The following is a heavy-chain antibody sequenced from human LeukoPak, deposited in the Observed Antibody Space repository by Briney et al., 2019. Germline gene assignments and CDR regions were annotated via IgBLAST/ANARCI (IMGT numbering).Heavy chain of an antibody. Sequence: PGGSLRLSCAASGFTFSSYGMHWVRQAPGKGLEWVAVISYDGSNKYYADSVKGRFTISRDNSKNTLYLQMNSLRAEDTAVYYCAKSLMSIVAGTINYWGQGTLVTVSS. V-gene: IGHV3-30*18. D-gene: IGHD6-19*01. CDR3: AKSLMSIVAGTINY. CDR2: ISYDGSNK. J-gene: IGHJ4*02. CDR1: GFTFSSYG.